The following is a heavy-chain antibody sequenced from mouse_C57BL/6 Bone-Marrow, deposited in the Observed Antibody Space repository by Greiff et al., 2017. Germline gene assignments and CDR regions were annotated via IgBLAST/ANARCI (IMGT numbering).Heavy chain of an antibody. CDR2: IWGDGST. Sequence: QVQLKESGPGLVAPSQCLSITCTVSGFSLTSYGVSWVRQPPGKGLEWLGVIWGDGSTNYHSALVSRLGISTDNSECQVFLKLNSRQTDDTATYYCANYYKHYFDYWGQGTTLTVSS. CDR1: GFSLTSYG. V-gene: IGHV2-3*01. J-gene: IGHJ2*01. CDR3: ANYYKHYFDY. D-gene: IGHD2-12*01.